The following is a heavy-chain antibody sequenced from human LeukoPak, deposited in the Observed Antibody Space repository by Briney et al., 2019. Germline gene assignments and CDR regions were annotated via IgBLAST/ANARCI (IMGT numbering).Heavy chain of an antibody. CDR3: ARDFSGEWEQVTGWWLDP. Sequence: ASVKVSCKASGYTFGTHWMHWVRQAPGQGLEWMGIINPSGDFRSYAQKFKGRVTVTRDMSTRTVYMELSDLRPDDTAVYYCARDFSGEWEQVTGWWLDPWGQGTLVTVSS. D-gene: IGHD3-16*01. J-gene: IGHJ5*02. V-gene: IGHV1-46*01. CDR1: GYTFGTHW. CDR2: INPSGDFR.